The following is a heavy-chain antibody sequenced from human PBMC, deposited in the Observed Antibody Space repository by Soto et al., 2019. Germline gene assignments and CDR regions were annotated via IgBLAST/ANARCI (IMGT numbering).Heavy chain of an antibody. CDR2: ISSSSYI. Sequence: PGGSLRLSCAASGFTSSSYSMNWVRQAPGKGLEWVSSISSSSYIYYADSVKGRFTISRDNAKNSLYLQMNSLRAEDTAVYYCARDRAVVVPAASSPWFDPWGQGTLVTVSS. CDR3: ARDRAVVVPAASSPWFDP. J-gene: IGHJ5*02. D-gene: IGHD2-2*01. CDR1: GFTSSSYS. V-gene: IGHV3-21*01.